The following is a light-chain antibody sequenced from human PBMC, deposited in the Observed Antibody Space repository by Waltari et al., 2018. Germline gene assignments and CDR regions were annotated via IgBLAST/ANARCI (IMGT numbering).Light chain of an antibody. CDR2: GVS. Sequence: QSALTQPASVSGSPGQSITISCTGTSSDVGDYTYVSWYQRHPGKAPKLIIFGVSNRPSGVAKRFSCAKSGDTASLTISGLQAEDEADYYCRSYTSSSTYVVFGGGTKLTVL. CDR3: RSYTSSSTYVV. V-gene: IGLV2-14*03. CDR1: SSDVGDYTY. J-gene: IGLJ2*01.